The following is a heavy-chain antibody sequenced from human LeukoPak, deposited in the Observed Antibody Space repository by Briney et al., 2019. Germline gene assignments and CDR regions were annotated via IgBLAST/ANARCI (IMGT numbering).Heavy chain of an antibody. J-gene: IGHJ4*02. CDR2: IKQDGSEK. CDR3: ARVQGSSSPGIFEY. D-gene: IGHD1-26*01. V-gene: IGHV3-7*01. CDR1: GFTFSNYW. Sequence: GGSLRLSCAASGFTFSNYWMSWVRQAPGKGLEWVANIKQDGSEKYYVDSVKGRFTISRDNAKNSLYLQMNSLRVEDTAVYYCARVQGSSSPGIFEYWGQGTLVPVSS.